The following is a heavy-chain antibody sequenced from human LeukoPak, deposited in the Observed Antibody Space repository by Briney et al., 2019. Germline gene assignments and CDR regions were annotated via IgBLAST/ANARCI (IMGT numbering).Heavy chain of an antibody. Sequence: GASVKVSCKASGYTFTSYDINWVRQATGQGLEWMGWMSPNSGNTGYAQKFQGRVTMTRNTSISTAYMELSSLRSEDTAVYYCARHIAAAGNNWFDPWGQGTLVTVPS. J-gene: IGHJ5*02. CDR2: MSPNSGNT. V-gene: IGHV1-8*01. D-gene: IGHD6-13*01. CDR1: GYTFTSYD. CDR3: ARHIAAAGNNWFDP.